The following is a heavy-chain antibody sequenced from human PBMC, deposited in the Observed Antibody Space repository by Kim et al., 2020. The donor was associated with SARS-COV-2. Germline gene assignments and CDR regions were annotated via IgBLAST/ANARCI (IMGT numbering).Heavy chain of an antibody. CDR2: IYDGGST. CDR3: VGEKGAPGERYYW. D-gene: IGHD3-10*01. J-gene: IGHJ4*02. V-gene: IGHV3-53*01. Sequence: GGSLRLSCAASGFSVSSNFMSWVRQAPGKGLEWVSVIYDGGSTYYADSARGRFTISRDNSKNTLYLQMNSLGAEDTAVLYCVGEKGAPGERYYWWGQGTRLTVST. CDR1: GFSVSSNF.